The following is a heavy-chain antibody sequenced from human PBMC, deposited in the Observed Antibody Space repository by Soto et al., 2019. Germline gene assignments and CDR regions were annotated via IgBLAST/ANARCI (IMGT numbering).Heavy chain of an antibody. V-gene: IGHV4-34*01. J-gene: IGHJ4*02. CDR2: INHSGST. Sequence: SETLSLTCAVYGGSFSGYYWSWIRQPPGKGLEWIGEINHSGSTNYNPSLKSRVTISVETSKNQFSLKLSSVTAADTAVYYCARAAYGDYVYGWGQGTLVTVSS. D-gene: IGHD4-17*01. CDR3: ARAAYGDYVYG. CDR1: GGSFSGYY.